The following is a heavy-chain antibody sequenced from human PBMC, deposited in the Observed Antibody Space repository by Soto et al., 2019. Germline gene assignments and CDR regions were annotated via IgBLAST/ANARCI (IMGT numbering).Heavy chain of an antibody. CDR1: GYSFTSYW. CDR2: IDPSDSYT. CDR3: AINIPLYCSSTSCANYGMDV. D-gene: IGHD2-2*01. Sequence: GESLKISCKGSGYSFTSYWISWLRQMPGKGLEWMGRIDPSDSYTNYSPSFQGHVTISADKSISTAYLQWSSLKASDTAMYYCAINIPLYCSSTSCANYGMDVWGQGTTVTVSS. J-gene: IGHJ6*02. V-gene: IGHV5-10-1*01.